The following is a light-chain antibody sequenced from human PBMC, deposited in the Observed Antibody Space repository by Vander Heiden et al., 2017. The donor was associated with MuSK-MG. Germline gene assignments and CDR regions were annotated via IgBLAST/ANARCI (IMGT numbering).Light chain of an antibody. CDR2: RAS. CDR1: QDIINW. V-gene: IGKV1-5*03. J-gene: IGKJ2*02. CDR3: HQDNHFPCT. Sequence: IQLTQSPPTLSASVGDRVTITCRASQDIINWFAWYQQKPGKAPKLLIYRASTLESGVPSRFSGSGSGTEFTLTINSLQPDDFATYYCHQDNHFPCTFGQGTKLDIK.